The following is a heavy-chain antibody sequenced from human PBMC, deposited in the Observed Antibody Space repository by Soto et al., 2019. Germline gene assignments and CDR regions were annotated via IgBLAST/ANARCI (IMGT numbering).Heavy chain of an antibody. CDR1: GGSISSGGYY. CDR3: ARAFSTSYYDSSGYYYAQIPEAPFDY. J-gene: IGHJ4*02. CDR2: IYYSGST. V-gene: IGHV4-31*03. D-gene: IGHD3-22*01. Sequence: PSETLSLTCTVSGGSISSGGYYWSWIRQHPGKGLEWIGYIYYSGSTYYNPSLKSRVTISVDTSKNQFSLKLSSVTAADTAVYYCARAFSTSYYDSSGYYYAQIPEAPFDYWGQGTLVTVSS.